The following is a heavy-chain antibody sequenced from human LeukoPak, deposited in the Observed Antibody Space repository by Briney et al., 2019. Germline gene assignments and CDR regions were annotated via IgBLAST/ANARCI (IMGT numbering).Heavy chain of an antibody. CDR3: ARYFDWPWAFDI. CDR2: IIASGGST. D-gene: IGHD3-9*01. CDR1: GFTFSSYG. J-gene: IGHJ3*02. V-gene: IGHV3-23*01. Sequence: AGGSLRLSCAASGFTFSSYGMSWVRQSPGKGLEWVSAIIASGGSTYHADSVKGRFTISRDNSKNTLYLQLNSLRVDDTAVYYCARYFDWPWAFDIWGPGTKVTVSS.